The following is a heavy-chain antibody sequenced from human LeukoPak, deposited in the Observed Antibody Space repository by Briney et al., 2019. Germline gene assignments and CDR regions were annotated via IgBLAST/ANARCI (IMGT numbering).Heavy chain of an antibody. Sequence: SETLSLTCSVSGGSISSFYWSWIRQPPGKGLEWIGSMYYSGSANYNPSLKSRVTISVDTSKNQFSLKLSSVTAADTAVYYCASARDFGWEGIWNWGQGPLVTVSS. V-gene: IGHV4-59*08. CDR2: MYYSGSA. J-gene: IGHJ4*02. CDR1: GGSISSFY. CDR3: ASARDFGWEGIWN. D-gene: IGHD6-19*01.